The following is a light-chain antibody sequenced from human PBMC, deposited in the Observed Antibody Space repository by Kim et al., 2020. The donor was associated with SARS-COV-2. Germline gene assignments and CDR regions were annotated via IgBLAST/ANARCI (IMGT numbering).Light chain of an antibody. CDR2: SAS. CDR1: INNY. J-gene: IGKJ2*01. V-gene: IGKV1-27*01. CDR3: QKYHTAPYT. Sequence: INNYLAWYQQRPEKVPRLLIYSASTLQSGVPSRFSGSGSGTYFTLTINSLQPEDVATYYCQKYHTAPYTFGQGTKLEI.